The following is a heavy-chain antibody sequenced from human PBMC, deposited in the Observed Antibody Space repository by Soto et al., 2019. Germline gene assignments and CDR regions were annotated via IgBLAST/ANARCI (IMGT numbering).Heavy chain of an antibody. J-gene: IGHJ4*02. CDR3: AGTNKPNYYDRSGYPDY. CDR1: CYPFTSYG. CDR2: ISAYNGNT. Sequence: ASGQVCCKASCYPFTSYGISWVRQAPGQGLEWMGWISAYNGNTNYAQKLQGRVTMTTDTSTSTAYMELRRLRSDDTAVYYCAGTNKPNYYDRSGYPDYWGQGTLVTVSP. D-gene: IGHD3-22*01. V-gene: IGHV1-18*04.